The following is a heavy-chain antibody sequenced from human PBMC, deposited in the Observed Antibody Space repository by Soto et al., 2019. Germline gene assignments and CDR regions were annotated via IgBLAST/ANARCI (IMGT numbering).Heavy chain of an antibody. CDR2: IYQSGTT. CDR1: GDSISSGGYS. CDR3: ARTFDGSGPNSGGYGFDI. J-gene: IGHJ3*02. Sequence: PSETLSLTCDVSGDSISSGGYSWNWIRQTPGKGLEWIGNIYQSGTTDYNPSLKSRVTISVDRSKNQFSLKLSSVTAADTAVYYCARTFDGSGPNSGGYGFDIWGQGTMVTVSS. D-gene: IGHD3-22*01. V-gene: IGHV4-30-2*02.